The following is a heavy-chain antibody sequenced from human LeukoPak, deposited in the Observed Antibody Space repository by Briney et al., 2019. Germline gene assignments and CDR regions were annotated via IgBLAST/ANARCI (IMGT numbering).Heavy chain of an antibody. CDR2: INHSGST. CDR1: GGSFSGYY. V-gene: IGHV4-34*01. J-gene: IGHJ6*02. D-gene: IGHD6-19*01. Sequence: PSETLSLTCAVYGGSFSGYYWSWIRQPPGKGLEWIGEINHSGSTNYNPSLKSRVTISVDTSKNQFSLKLSSVTAADTAVYYCARDFKAGRYYYYGMDVWGQGTTVTVSS. CDR3: ARDFKAGRYYYYGMDV.